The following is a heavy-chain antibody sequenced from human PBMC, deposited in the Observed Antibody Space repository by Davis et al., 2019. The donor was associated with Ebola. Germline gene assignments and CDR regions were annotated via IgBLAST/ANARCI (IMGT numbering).Heavy chain of an antibody. CDR1: GYTFTSYD. D-gene: IGHD6-19*01. CDR3: ARGWSSGDSLGG. Sequence: GESLKIPCKASGYTFTSYDINWVRQATGQGLEWMGWMNPRSGNTGLAQKFQGRITMTRNTSITTAYMELSSLRSEDTAVYYCARGWSSGDSLGGWGQGTLVTVSS. J-gene: IGHJ4*02. CDR2: MNPRSGNT. V-gene: IGHV1-8*01.